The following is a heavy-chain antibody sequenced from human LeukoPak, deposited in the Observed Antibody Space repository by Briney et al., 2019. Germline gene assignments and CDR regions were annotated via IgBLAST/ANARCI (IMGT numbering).Heavy chain of an antibody. D-gene: IGHD3-10*01. CDR3: ARASHLLWFGELLYYFDY. CDR2: IYHSGST. CDR1: GGSISSYY. V-gene: IGHV4-59*01. J-gene: IGHJ4*02. Sequence: PSETLSLTCTVSGGSISSYYWSWIRQPPGKGLEWIGEIYHSGSTNYNPSLKSRVTISVDTSKNQFSLKLSSVTAADTAVYYCARASHLLWFGELLYYFDYWGQGTLVTVSS.